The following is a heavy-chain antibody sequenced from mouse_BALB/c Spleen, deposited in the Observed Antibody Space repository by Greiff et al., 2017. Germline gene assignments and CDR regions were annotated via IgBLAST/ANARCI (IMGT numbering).Heavy chain of an antibody. CDR1: GYTFTDYY. Sequence: VQLQQSGAELARPGASVKLSCKASGYTFTDYYINWVKQRTGQGLEWIGEIYPGSGNTYYNEKFNGKATLTADKSSSTAYMQLSSLTSEDSAVYFCARLIYDGYYVDYWGQGTTLTVSS. V-gene: IGHV1-77*01. CDR3: ARLIYDGYYVDY. D-gene: IGHD2-3*01. CDR2: IYPGSGNT. J-gene: IGHJ2*01.